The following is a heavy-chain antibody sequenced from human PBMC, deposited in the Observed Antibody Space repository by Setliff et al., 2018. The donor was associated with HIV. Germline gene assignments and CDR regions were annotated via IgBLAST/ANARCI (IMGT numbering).Heavy chain of an antibody. V-gene: IGHV4-61*09. CDR3: ARCRDSTGSPRGHFDY. J-gene: IGHJ4*01. D-gene: IGHD2-8*02. CDR2: IYISGNS. CDR1: GASISSGSYY. Sequence: SETLSLTCTVSGASISSGSYYWSWVRQTAEKRLEWIGHIYISGNSNYNPSLRSRVTISVDTSKNQFSLNLSSVTATDTAVYYCARCRDSTGSPRGHFDYWGHGKLVTVSS.